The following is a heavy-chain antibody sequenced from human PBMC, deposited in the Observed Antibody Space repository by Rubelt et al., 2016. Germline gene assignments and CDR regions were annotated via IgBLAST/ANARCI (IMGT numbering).Heavy chain of an antibody. CDR2: ISGSGGST. CDR1: GFTFSTYG. J-gene: IGHJ3*02. V-gene: IGHV3-23*04. D-gene: IGHD4-23*01. Sequence: VQLVESGGGVVQPGRSLRLSCAVSGFTFSTYGMHWVRQAPGRGLEWVSAISGSGGSTYYADSVKGRFTISRDNSKNTLYLQMNSLRAEDTAVYYCARVADYGGPSGHDPFDIWGQGTMVTVSS. CDR3: ARVADYGGPSGHDPFDI.